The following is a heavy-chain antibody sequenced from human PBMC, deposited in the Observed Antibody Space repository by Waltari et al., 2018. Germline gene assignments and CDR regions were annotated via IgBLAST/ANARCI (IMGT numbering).Heavy chain of an antibody. Sequence: QVQLQESGPGLVKPSETLSLTCTVSGGSISSYYWSWIRQPPGTGLEWIGYIYTSGSTNYNPSLKSRVTISVDTSKNQFSLKLSSVTAADTAVYYCARLGYCSGGSCYPPYYYYYMDVWGKGTTVTVSS. CDR3: ARLGYCSGGSCYPPYYYYYMDV. D-gene: IGHD2-15*01. CDR1: GGSISSYY. CDR2: IYTSGST. V-gene: IGHV4-4*09. J-gene: IGHJ6*03.